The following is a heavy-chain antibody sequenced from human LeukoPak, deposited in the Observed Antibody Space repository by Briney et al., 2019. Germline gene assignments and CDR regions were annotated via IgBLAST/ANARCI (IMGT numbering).Heavy chain of an antibody. V-gene: IGHV4-59*08. CDR2: IYYSGST. J-gene: IGHJ4*02. CDR3: ARHIAVAGNFDY. D-gene: IGHD6-19*01. CDR1: GGSISRYS. Sequence: PSETLSPTCTVSGGSISRYSWTWIRQPPGRGLVWIGYIYYSGSTNYNPSLKSRVTISLDTSKSQFSLKLSSVTAADTAVYYCARHIAVAGNFDYWGQGALVTVSS.